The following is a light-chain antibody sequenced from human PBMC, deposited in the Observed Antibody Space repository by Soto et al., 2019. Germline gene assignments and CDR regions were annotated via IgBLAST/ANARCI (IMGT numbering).Light chain of an antibody. V-gene: IGLV2-14*01. CDR3: SSYTSSSPHVV. CDR1: SSDVGGYNY. Sequence: QSALTQPASVSGSPGQSITISCTGTSSDVGGYNYVSWYQQHPGKAPKLMIYDVSNRPSGVSNRVSGSKSGTTASLTISGLRAEDEADYYCSSYTSSSPHVVFGGGTKLTVL. J-gene: IGLJ2*01. CDR2: DVS.